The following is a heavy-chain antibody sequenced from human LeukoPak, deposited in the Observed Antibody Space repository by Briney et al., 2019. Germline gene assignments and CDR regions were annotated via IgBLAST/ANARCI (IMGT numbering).Heavy chain of an antibody. J-gene: IGHJ4*02. D-gene: IGHD3-10*01. CDR3: ARGQIYGTGSYFFDH. CDR2: IYTDGKT. Sequence: GGSLRLSCAASGFTVTSNYMSWVRQTPGQGRLEWVSVIYTDGKTFYTGSVTGRFTISRDNSKDTLYLQMNSLRAEDTAVYYCARGQIYGTGSYFFDHWGQGTLVTVSS. V-gene: IGHV3-66*01. CDR1: GFTVTSNY.